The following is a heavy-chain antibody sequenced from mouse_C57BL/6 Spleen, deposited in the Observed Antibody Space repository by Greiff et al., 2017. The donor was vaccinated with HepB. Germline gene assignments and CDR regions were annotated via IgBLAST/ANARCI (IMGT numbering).Heavy chain of an antibody. CDR3: ARPTILATEGYYFDY. J-gene: IGHJ2*01. D-gene: IGHD1-1*01. Sequence: QVQLQQPGAELVQPGASVKLSCKASGYTFTSYWMQWVKQRPGQGLEWIGEIDHSDSNTKYKQNVKGMATLSEDTSSSTAYMQLSSLTYEDSAVYYCARPTILATEGYYFDYWGQGTTLTVSS. CDR1: GYTFTSYW. CDR2: IDHSDSNT. V-gene: IGHV1-50*01.